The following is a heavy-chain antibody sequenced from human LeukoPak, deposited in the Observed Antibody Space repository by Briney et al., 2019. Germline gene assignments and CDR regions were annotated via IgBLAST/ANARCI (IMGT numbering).Heavy chain of an antibody. Sequence: ASVKVSCKASGYTFTSYAMNWVRQAPGQGLEWMGWINTNTGNPTYAQGSTGRFVFSLDTSVSTAYLQISSLKAEDTAVYYCARVAVAGGYSYGYSVDYYYYGMDVWGQGTTVTVSS. CDR2: INTNTGNP. CDR3: ARVAVAGGYSYGYSVDYYYYGMDV. J-gene: IGHJ6*02. V-gene: IGHV7-4-1*02. CDR1: GYTFTSYA. D-gene: IGHD5-18*01.